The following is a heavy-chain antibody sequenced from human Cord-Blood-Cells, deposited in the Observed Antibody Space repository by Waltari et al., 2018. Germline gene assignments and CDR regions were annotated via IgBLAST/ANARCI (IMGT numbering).Heavy chain of an antibody. CDR3: AATTMVRGVINY. Sequence: EVQLVESGGGLIQPGGSLRLSCAASGFTVSTNYLSWVRQAPGKGLGWVSVIYSGGSKYYADSVKGRFTISRDNSKNTLYLQMNSRRAEDTAVYYCAATTMVRGVINYWGQGTLVTVSS. V-gene: IGHV3-53*01. D-gene: IGHD3-10*01. CDR2: IYSGGSK. J-gene: IGHJ4*02. CDR1: GFTVSTNY.